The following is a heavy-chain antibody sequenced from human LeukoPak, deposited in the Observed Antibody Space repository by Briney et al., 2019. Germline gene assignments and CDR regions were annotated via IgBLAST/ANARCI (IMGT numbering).Heavy chain of an antibody. Sequence: ASVKVSCKASNSTFSGMSWVRQAPGQGLDWMGVINPNGGATAYAQKLQGRVTLTRDTSTSTVYMELSSLRSEDTAVYYCTSNQRVPAGIRGSFFDIWGQGTTVTVSS. D-gene: IGHD2-2*01. J-gene: IGHJ3*02. CDR2: INPNGGAT. V-gene: IGHV1-46*04. CDR1: NSTFSG. CDR3: TSNQRVPAGIRGSFFDI.